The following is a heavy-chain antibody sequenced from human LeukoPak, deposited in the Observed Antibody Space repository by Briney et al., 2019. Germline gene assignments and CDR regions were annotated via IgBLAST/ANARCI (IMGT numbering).Heavy chain of an antibody. D-gene: IGHD3-10*01. CDR3: TEWVYGSGSYQQVN. Sequence: GASVKVSCKASGFTFTSSAMQWVRQARGQRLEWIGWIVVGSGNTNYAQKFQERVTITRDMSTSTAYMELSSLRSEDTAVYYCTEWVYGSGSYQQVNWGQGTLVTVSS. CDR2: IVVGSGNT. CDR1: GFTFTSSA. J-gene: IGHJ4*02. V-gene: IGHV1-58*02.